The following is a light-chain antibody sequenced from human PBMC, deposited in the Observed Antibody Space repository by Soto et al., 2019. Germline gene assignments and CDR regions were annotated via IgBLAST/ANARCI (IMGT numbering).Light chain of an antibody. CDR1: QSVNHN. CDR3: QQYNIWPLT. V-gene: IGKV3D-15*01. Sequence: DRVMTQSPDTLSASPGERVSLSCRASQSVNHNLAWYQQKPGQAPRLLIYGASSRATGIPDRFSGSGSGTEFTLTISSLQSEDFAVYYCQQYNIWPLTFGGGTKVDIK. J-gene: IGKJ4*01. CDR2: GAS.